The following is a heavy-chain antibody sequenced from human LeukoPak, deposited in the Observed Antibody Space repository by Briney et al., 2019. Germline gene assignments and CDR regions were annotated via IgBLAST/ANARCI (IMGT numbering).Heavy chain of an antibody. Sequence: GESLKISCKGSGYSFTNYWIGWVRQMPGKGLEWMGIIYPGDSDTRYSPSFQGQVTISADKSISTAYLQWSSLKASDTAMYYCARQGSSSRWYRVGFDYWGQGTLVTVSS. J-gene: IGHJ4*02. D-gene: IGHD6-13*01. CDR3: ARQGSSSRWYRVGFDY. V-gene: IGHV5-51*01. CDR2: IYPGDSDT. CDR1: GYSFTNYW.